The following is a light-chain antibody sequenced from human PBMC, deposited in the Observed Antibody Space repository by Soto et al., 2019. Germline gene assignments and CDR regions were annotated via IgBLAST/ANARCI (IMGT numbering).Light chain of an antibody. V-gene: IGKV3D-15*01. J-gene: IGKJ1*01. CDR3: QQYNNWPPWT. Sequence: EIEMTQSPATLSLAPGERVTLSCRASESVSTNLAWYQQKSGQGPRLIIYDAYTRATGIPARFSGSGSGTEFTLTISSLQSEDFAVYYCQQYNNWPPWTFGQGTKVDIK. CDR1: ESVSTN. CDR2: DAY.